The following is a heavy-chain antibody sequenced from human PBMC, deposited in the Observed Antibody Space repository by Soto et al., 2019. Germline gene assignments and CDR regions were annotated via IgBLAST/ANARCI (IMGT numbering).Heavy chain of an antibody. Sequence: PGGSLRLSCAGSGFTFSNYAMNWVRQAPGKRLEWVSSISTGSTYIYYADSLRGRFTISRDNAKNSLYLQMNSLRADDTAVYYCARDPIGIDAFDIWGQGTMVTVSS. D-gene: IGHD1-20*01. CDR2: ISTGSTYI. CDR1: GFTFSNYA. CDR3: ARDPIGIDAFDI. J-gene: IGHJ3*02. V-gene: IGHV3-21*01.